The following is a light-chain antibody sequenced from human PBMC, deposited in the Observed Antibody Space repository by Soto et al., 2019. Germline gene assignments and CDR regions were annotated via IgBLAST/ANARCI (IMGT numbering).Light chain of an antibody. Sequence: AIQMTQSPSSLSASVGDRVTITCRASQDIKNELGWYQQKPGKAPNVLIYAASTLLSGVPSRFSGAGSGTDFTLTISSRQPEDFATYYCLQDHNYPRTFGQGTRVEIK. CDR1: QDIKNE. V-gene: IGKV1-6*01. CDR2: AAS. J-gene: IGKJ1*01. CDR3: LQDHNYPRT.